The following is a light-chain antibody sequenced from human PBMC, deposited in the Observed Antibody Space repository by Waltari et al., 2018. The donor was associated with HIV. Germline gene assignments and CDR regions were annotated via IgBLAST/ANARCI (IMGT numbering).Light chain of an antibody. CDR3: HSYDSSRGGVYV. J-gene: IGLJ1*01. Sequence: QSVLTQPPSVSGAPGQRVTIPCPNVGPLFYVHWYQQLPGAAPKLLIYANYNRPSGVPDRFSGSKSGTSASLAITGLQPEDEADYYCHSYDSSRGGVYVFGTGTKVTVL. V-gene: IGLV1-40*01. CDR2: ANY. CDR1: NVGPLFY.